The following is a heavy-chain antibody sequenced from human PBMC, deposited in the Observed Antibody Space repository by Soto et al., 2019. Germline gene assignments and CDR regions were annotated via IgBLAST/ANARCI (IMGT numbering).Heavy chain of an antibody. V-gene: IGHV3-64D*08. Sequence: EVQLVESGGGLVQPGGSLRLSCSASGFTFSSYAMHWVRQAPGKGLEYVSAISSNGGSTYYADSVKGRFTISRDNSKNTLYLQMSSLRAEDTAVYYCVKRGRIVATPEGGYWGQGTLVTVSS. D-gene: IGHD5-12*01. CDR2: ISSNGGST. J-gene: IGHJ4*02. CDR3: VKRGRIVATPEGGY. CDR1: GFTFSSYA.